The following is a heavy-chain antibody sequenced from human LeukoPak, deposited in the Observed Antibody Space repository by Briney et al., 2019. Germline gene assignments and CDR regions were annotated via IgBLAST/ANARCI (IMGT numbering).Heavy chain of an antibody. V-gene: IGHV3-48*03. D-gene: IGHD6-19*01. CDR1: GFIFSSYE. J-gene: IGHJ4*02. CDR2: ISSSGSIT. Sequence: GSLRLSCAASGFIFSSYEMKWVRQAPGKGLEGVSYISSSGSITYYTDSVKGRFTISRDNAKKSLYLQMNSLRAEDTAVYYCARIAVTGMWYFDYWGQGTQVTVSS. CDR3: ARIAVTGMWYFDY.